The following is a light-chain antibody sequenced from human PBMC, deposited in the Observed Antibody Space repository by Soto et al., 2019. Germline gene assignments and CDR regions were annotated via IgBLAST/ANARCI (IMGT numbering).Light chain of an antibody. V-gene: IGLV2-14*01. CDR3: SSYTTSNTPLSV. CDR1: SSDTSGYNY. J-gene: IGLJ1*01. CDR2: EVS. Sequence: QSVLTQPASVSGSPGQSITISCTGTSSDTSGYNYVSWYQQHPGKAPKLMIYEVSNRPSGVSNRFSGSQSGNTASLTISGLQAEDEANYYCSSYTTSNTPLSVFGTGTKVTV.